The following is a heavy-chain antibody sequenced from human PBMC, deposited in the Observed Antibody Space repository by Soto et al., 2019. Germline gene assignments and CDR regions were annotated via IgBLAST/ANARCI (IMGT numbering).Heavy chain of an antibody. V-gene: IGHV4-30-4*01. CDR3: ARIHFGDEPSYYYYGMDV. Sequence: TSEIMSLTCTVSGGSFRSGDYHRSWVRKPRGKGLEWIGYIYYTGSTFNNPSLKSRVSISIETSKTQFSLKLSSVTAADTAVYYCARIHFGDEPSYYYYGMDVWGQGTTVTVSS. CDR2: IYYTGST. CDR1: GGSFRSGDYH. J-gene: IGHJ6*02. D-gene: IGHD4-17*01.